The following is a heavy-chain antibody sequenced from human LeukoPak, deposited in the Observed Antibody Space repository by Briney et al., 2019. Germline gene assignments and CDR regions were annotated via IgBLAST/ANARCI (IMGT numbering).Heavy chain of an antibody. CDR1: GGSIGSSSYY. CDR3: ARTSYSSMGAFDI. CDR2: IYYSGST. Sequence: SETLSLTCTVSGGSIGSSSYYWGWIRQPPGKGLEWIGSIYYSGSTYYNPSLKSRVTISVDTSKNQFSLKLSSVTAADTAVYYCARTSYSSMGAFDIWGQGTMVTVSS. D-gene: IGHD6-13*01. J-gene: IGHJ3*02. V-gene: IGHV4-39*07.